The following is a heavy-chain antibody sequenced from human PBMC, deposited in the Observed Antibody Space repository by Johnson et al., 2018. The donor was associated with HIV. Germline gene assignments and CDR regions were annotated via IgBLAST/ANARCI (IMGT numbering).Heavy chain of an antibody. CDR1: RFTFDDYG. J-gene: IGHJ3*02. Sequence: MQLVESGGGVVRPGGSLRLSCAASRFTFDDYGMSWVRHAPGKGLEWVSGINWHGDTTGYDDSVKGRFTVSRDNGKNSLYLQMNSLRAEDTAVYYCARDRGGYSYGYDSDAFDIWGQGTMVTVSS. CDR2: INWHGDTT. V-gene: IGHV3-20*04. D-gene: IGHD5-18*01. CDR3: ARDRGGYSYGYDSDAFDI.